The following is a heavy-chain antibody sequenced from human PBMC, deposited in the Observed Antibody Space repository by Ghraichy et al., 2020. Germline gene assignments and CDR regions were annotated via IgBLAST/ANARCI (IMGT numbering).Heavy chain of an antibody. J-gene: IGHJ4*02. CDR3: ARSVGGGGNSQFDY. V-gene: IGHV3-21*01. CDR1: GFTFSSYS. CDR2: ISSSSSYI. D-gene: IGHD4-23*01. Sequence: GGSLRLSCAASGFTFSSYSMNWVRQAPGKGLEWVSSISSSSSYIYYADSVKGRFTISRDNAKNSLYLQMNSLRAEDTAVYYCARSVGGGGNSQFDYWGQGTLVTVSS.